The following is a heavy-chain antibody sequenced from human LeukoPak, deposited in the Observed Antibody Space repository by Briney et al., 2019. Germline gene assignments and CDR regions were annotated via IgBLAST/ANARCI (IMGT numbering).Heavy chain of an antibody. J-gene: IGHJ4*02. D-gene: IGHD5-18*01. CDR1: GYTFTSYH. CDR2: INPSGGST. Sequence: ASVKVSCKASGYTFTSYHMHWVRQAPGQGLEWMGIINPSGGSTSYAQKFQGRVTMTRDTSTSTVYMELSSLRSEDTAVYYCARDRGGYSYGYLGGSDYWGQGTLVTVSS. CDR3: ARDRGGYSYGYLGGSDY. V-gene: IGHV1-46*01.